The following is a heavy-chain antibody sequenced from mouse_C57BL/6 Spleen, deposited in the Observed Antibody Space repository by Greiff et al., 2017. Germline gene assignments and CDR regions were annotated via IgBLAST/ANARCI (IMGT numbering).Heavy chain of an antibody. D-gene: IGHD3-2*02. J-gene: IGHJ3*01. CDR1: GYAFSSYW. CDR3: ARSTAQATSFAY. V-gene: IGHV1-80*01. CDR2: IYPGDGDT. Sequence: VKLMESGAELVKPGASVKISCKASGYAFSSYWMNWVKQRPGKGLEWIGQIYPGDGDTNYNGKFKGKDTLTADKSSSTAYMQLSSLTSEDSAVYFCARSTAQATSFAYWGQGTLVTVSA.